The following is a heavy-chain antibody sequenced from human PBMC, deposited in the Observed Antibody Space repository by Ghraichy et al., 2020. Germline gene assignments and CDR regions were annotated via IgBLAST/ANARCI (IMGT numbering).Heavy chain of an antibody. J-gene: IGHJ4*02. CDR2: IYYSGST. CDR1: GGSISSNGFY. Sequence: SETLSLTCTVSGGSISSNGFYWGWIRQPPGKGLEWIGSIYYSGSTYYNPSLKSRLTISVDRSNNQFSLKLSSVTAADTAVYHCARGELWWLNWDQGTLVTVSS. V-gene: IGHV4-39*07. CDR3: ARGELWWLN. D-gene: IGHD2-21*01.